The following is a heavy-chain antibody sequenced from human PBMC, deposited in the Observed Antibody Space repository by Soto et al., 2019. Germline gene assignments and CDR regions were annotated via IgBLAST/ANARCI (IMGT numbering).Heavy chain of an antibody. Sequence: GGSLRLSCAASGFTFSSYAMHWVRQAPGKGLEWVAVISYDGSNKYYADSVKGRFTISRDNSKNTLYLQMNSLRAEDTAVYYCARGKNPRSVQRGNWFDPWGQGTLVTVSS. V-gene: IGHV3-30-3*01. J-gene: IGHJ5*02. CDR2: ISYDGSNK. CDR3: ARGKNPRSVQRGNWFDP. CDR1: GFTFSSYA.